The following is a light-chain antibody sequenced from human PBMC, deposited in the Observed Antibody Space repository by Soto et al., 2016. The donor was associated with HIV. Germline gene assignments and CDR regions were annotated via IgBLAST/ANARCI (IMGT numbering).Light chain of an antibody. CDR1: QSLLHSNGYNY. CDR3: MQALQTPYT. V-gene: IGKV2-28*01. J-gene: IGKJ2*01. Sequence: DIVMTQSPLSLPVTPGEPASISCRSSQSLLHSNGYNYLDWYLQKPGQSPQLLIYLGSNRASGVPDRFSGSGSGTDFTLKISRVEAEDVGVYYCMQALQTPYTFGQGPSCRSN. CDR2: LGS.